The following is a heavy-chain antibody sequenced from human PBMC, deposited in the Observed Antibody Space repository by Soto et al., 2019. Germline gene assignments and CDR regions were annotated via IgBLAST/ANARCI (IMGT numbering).Heavy chain of an antibody. V-gene: IGHV3-30-3*01. Sequence: GGSLRLSCAASGFTFSSYPIHWVRQAPGKGLEWVAVMSYGGSHTYYADSVKGRFTISRDNSKNTLYLQMNSLRAEDTAVYYCPSLYSGTYNSDYGCQGSLFRASS. CDR1: GFTFSSYP. CDR2: MSYGGSHT. J-gene: IGHJ4*02. D-gene: IGHD1-26*01. CDR3: PSLYSGTYNSDY.